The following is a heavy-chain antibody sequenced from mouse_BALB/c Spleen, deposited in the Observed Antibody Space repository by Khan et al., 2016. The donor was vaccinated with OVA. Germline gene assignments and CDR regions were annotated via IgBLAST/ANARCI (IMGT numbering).Heavy chain of an antibody. CDR2: INPNTGNT. CDR3: ARGYDFFAY. CDR1: GYSFTGYY. J-gene: IGHJ3*01. V-gene: IGHV1-26*01. Sequence: VQLQQSGPDLVKPGASVKLSCKASGYSFTGYYMNWVKQSHGKSLECIGRINPNTGNTNYNQKFKGKVVFIVDTSSSTVYMELRSLTSEDSAVYYCARGYDFFAYGGQGTLVTVSA. D-gene: IGHD2-14*01.